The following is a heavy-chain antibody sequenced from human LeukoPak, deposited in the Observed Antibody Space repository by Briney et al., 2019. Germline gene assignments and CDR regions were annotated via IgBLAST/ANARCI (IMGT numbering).Heavy chain of an antibody. J-gene: IGHJ5*02. D-gene: IGHD2-2*01. V-gene: IGHV4-30-2*01. CDR3: ARVVGYCSSTSCPYNRFDP. CDR1: GGSISSGGYS. Sequence: SQTLSLTCAVSGGSISSGGYSWSWIRQPPGKGLEWIGYIYHSGSTYYNPSLKSRVTISVDRSKNQFSLKLSSVTAADTAVYYCARVVGYCSSTSCPYNRFDPWGQGTLVTVSS. CDR2: IYHSGST.